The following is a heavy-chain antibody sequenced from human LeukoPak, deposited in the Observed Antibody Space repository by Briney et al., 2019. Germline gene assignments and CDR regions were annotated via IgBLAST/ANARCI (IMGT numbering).Heavy chain of an antibody. CDR2: IYYSGDT. D-gene: IGHD4-17*01. V-gene: IGHV4-39*07. Sequence: SETLSLTCTVSTGSISSSSYYWGWFRQPPGKGLEWIGSIYYSGDTYYTPSLKSRVTISLDTSNNQFSLRLSSVTAAGTAVYYCAREVNYGDYGDNAFDIWGQGTMVTVSS. CDR1: TGSISSSSYY. CDR3: AREVNYGDYGDNAFDI. J-gene: IGHJ3*02.